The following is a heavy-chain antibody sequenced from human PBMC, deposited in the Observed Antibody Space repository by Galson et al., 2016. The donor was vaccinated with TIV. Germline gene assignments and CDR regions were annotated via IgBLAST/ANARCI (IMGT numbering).Heavy chain of an antibody. V-gene: IGHV3-9*01. CDR2: MSWNSGRI. D-gene: IGHD3-10*01. Sequence: SMRLSCAASGFMFNDYGMHWVRQAPGKGLEWVSSMSWNSGRIGYADSVEGRFTISRDNAKTSLYLQMNSLRVEDTAYYYCAKEEGYGSGTYALDQWGQGTLVTVSS. CDR3: AKEEGYGSGTYALDQ. CDR1: GFMFNDYG. J-gene: IGHJ1*01.